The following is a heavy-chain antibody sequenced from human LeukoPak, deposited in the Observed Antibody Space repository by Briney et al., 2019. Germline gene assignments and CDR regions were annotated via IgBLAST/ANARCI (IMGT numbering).Heavy chain of an antibody. J-gene: IGHJ5*02. V-gene: IGHV1-8*01. CDR3: ARRKGVCSSTSCPTRGFDP. CDR2: MNPNSGNT. Sequence: ASVKVSCKAPGYTFTSYDINWVRQATGQGLEWMGWMNPNSGNTGYAQKFQGRVTMTRNTSISTAYMELSSLRSEDTAVYYCARRKGVCSSTSCPTRGFDPWGQGTLVTVSS. CDR1: GYTFTSYD. D-gene: IGHD2-2*01.